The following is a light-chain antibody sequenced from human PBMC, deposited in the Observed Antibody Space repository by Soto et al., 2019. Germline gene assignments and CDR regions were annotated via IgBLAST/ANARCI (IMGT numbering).Light chain of an antibody. CDR1: SSDVGGYNY. CDR2: DVS. Sequence: QSALTQPRSVSGSPGQSVTISCTGTSSDVGGYNYVSWYQQHPGKAPKFMIYDVSKRPSGVADRFSGSKSGNTASLTISGLQAEDEDEYYCCSYAGSNAGVFGVGTNLTVL. CDR3: CSYAGSNAGV. V-gene: IGLV2-11*01. J-gene: IGLJ1*01.